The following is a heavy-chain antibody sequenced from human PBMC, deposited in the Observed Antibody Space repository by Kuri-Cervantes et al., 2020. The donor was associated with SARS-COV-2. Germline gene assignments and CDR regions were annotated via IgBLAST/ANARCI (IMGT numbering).Heavy chain of an antibody. CDR3: ARDLQWFGAKYNWFDP. CDR1: GGTFSSYA. D-gene: IGHD3-10*01. V-gene: IGHV1-69*13. J-gene: IGHJ5*02. CDR2: IIPIFGTA. Sequence: SVKVSCKASGGTFSSYAISWVRQAPGQGLEWMGGIIPIFGTANYAQKFQGRVTITADESTSTAYMELSSLRSEDTAVYYCARDLQWFGAKYNWFDPWGQGTLVTVSS.